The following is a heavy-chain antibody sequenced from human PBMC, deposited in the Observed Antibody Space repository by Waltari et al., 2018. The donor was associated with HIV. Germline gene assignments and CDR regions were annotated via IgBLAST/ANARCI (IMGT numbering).Heavy chain of an antibody. D-gene: IGHD3-22*01. CDR1: GGPISSSSYY. CDR3: ARQGVPDYYDSSGYYVVDY. J-gene: IGHJ4*02. CDR2: IYYSGST. V-gene: IGHV4-39*01. Sequence: LQLQESGPGLVKPSETLSLTCTVSGGPISSSSYYWGWFRQPPGKGLEWIGSIYYSGSTYYNPSLKSRVTISVDTSKNQFSLKLSSVTAADTAVYYCARQGVPDYYDSSGYYVVDYWGQGTLVTVSS.